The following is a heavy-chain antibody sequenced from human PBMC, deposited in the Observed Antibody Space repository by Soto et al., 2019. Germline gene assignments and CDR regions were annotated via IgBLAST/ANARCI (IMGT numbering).Heavy chain of an antibody. CDR3: ARSIAAAGLTENYYYGMDV. V-gene: IGHV5-10-1*01. Sequence: PGESLKISCKGSGYSFTSYWISWVRQMPGKGLEWMGRIDPSDSYTNYSPSFQGHVTISADKSISTAYLQWSSLKASDTAMYYCARSIAAAGLTENYYYGMDVWAQGPTVTVSS. CDR1: GYSFTSYW. J-gene: IGHJ6*02. D-gene: IGHD6-13*01. CDR2: IDPSDSYT.